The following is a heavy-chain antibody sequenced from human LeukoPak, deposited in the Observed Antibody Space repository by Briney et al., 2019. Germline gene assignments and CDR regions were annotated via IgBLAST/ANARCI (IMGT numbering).Heavy chain of an antibody. CDR2: VSNDGNNK. Sequence: GGSLRLSCAASGFTFSSYAMHWVRQAPGKGLEWVAVVSNDGNNKYYADSVKGRFTISRDNSKNTLYLQMNSLRAEDTAVYYCARDLGAGYYNGPGDYWGQGTLVTVSS. CDR1: GFTFSSYA. CDR3: ARDLGAGYYNGPGDY. D-gene: IGHD3-9*01. V-gene: IGHV3-30*04. J-gene: IGHJ4*02.